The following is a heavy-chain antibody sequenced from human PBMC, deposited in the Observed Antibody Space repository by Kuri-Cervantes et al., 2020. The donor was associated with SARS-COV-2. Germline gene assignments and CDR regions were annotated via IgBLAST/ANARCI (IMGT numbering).Heavy chain of an antibody. Sequence: SGPTLVKPTQTLTLTCTFSGFSLSTSGVGVGWIRQPPGKALEWLALIYWNDDKRYSPSLKSRLTITKDTSKNQVVLTMTNMDPVDTATYYCARMTGLRLRELSFPDYWGQGTLVTVSS. CDR3: ARMTGLRLRELSFPDY. D-gene: IGHD3-16*02. J-gene: IGHJ4*02. CDR1: GFSLSTSGVG. V-gene: IGHV2-5*01. CDR2: IYWNDDK.